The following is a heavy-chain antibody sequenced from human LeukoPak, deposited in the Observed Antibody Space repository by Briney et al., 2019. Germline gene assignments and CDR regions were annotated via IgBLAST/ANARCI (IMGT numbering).Heavy chain of an antibody. CDR3: AKGRTGYIPDS. D-gene: IGHD6-13*01. CDR1: GFTFSTYT. V-gene: IGHV3-23*01. Sequence: GGSLRLFCAASGFTFSTYTMTWVRQAPGKGLEWVSVISGNDGTTFYADSVKGRFTISRDNSKNTLYLQMNSLRVEDTAVYYCAKGRTGYIPDSWGQGTLVTVSS. J-gene: IGHJ4*02. CDR2: ISGNDGTT.